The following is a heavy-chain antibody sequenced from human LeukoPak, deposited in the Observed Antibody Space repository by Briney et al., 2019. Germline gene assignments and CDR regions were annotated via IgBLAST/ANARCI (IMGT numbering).Heavy chain of an antibody. CDR2: IYYDGYNT. D-gene: IGHD3-10*01. CDR1: GFTFSIDG. CDR3: ARAGGSGSYNAFDI. J-gene: IGHJ3*02. V-gene: IGHV3-33*01. Sequence: QPGGSLRLSCAASGFTFSIDGLHWVRQAPGKGLEWVAVIYYDGYNTYYADSVKGRFTISRDNSKNMMCLQMDSLSPEDTAVYYCARAGGSGSYNAFDIWGPGTMVTVSS.